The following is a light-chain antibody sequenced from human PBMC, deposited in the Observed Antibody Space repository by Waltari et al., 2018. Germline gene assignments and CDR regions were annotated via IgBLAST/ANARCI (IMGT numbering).Light chain of an antibody. V-gene: IGLV2-23*02. J-gene: IGLJ3*02. CDR3: CSYAVSVTSV. CDR1: RSGLGTFNL. Sequence: QSALTQPASLAGSPGQPITLSWTGNRSGLGTFNLGPWYPPHPGKAPKLKIYEVSKRPSGVPDRFSGSKSGNTASLTISGLQAEDEGDYYCCSYAVSVTSVFGGGTKLTVL. CDR2: EVS.